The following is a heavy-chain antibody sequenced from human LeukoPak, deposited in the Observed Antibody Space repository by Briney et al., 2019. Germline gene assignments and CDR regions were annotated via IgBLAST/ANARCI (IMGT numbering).Heavy chain of an antibody. CDR1: GFTFSSYW. V-gene: IGHV3-30*02. CDR3: ARDGGSSGSYPY. D-gene: IGHD1-26*01. CDR2: IRFDGSNK. J-gene: IGHJ4*02. Sequence: QPGGSLRLSCAASGFTFSSYWMSWVRQAPGKGLEGVSFIRFDGSNKYYADSVKGRFTISRDSSKNTLYLQMNSLRAEDTAVYYRARDGGSSGSYPYWGQGTLVTTSS.